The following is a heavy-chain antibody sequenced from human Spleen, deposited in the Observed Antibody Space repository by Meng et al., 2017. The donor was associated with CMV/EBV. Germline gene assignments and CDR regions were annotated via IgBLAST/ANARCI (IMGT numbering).Heavy chain of an antibody. CDR1: GGTFSSYA. D-gene: IGHD4-17*01. CDR2: IVPILGIP. CDR3: ARAQVTLTSYYFDN. J-gene: IGHJ4*01. Sequence: SVKVSCKASGGTFSSYAISWVRQAPGEGLEWVGRIVPILGIPNYAQKFQGRVTITADTSTSYLELSSLRSEDTAVYYCARAQVTLTSYYFDNWGQGTLVTVSS. V-gene: IGHV1-69*04.